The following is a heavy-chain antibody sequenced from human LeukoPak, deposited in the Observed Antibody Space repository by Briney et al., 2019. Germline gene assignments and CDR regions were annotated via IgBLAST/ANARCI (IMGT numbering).Heavy chain of an antibody. J-gene: IGHJ4*02. Sequence: KTSETLSLTCTVSGGSISSYYWSWIRQPPGKGLEWIGYIYYSGSTNYNPSLKSRVTISVDTSKNQFSLKLSSVTAADTAVYYCARADLCSGGSCYFYFDYWGQGTLVTVSS. CDR2: IYYSGST. D-gene: IGHD2-15*01. CDR1: GGSISSYY. CDR3: ARADLCSGGSCYFYFDY. V-gene: IGHV4-59*01.